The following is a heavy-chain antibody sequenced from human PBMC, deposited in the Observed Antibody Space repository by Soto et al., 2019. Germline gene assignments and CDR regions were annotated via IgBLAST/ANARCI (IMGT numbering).Heavy chain of an antibody. Sequence: SETLSLTCTVSGGSISSGGYYWSWIRQHPGKGLEWIGYIYYSGSTYYNPSLKSRVTISVDTSKNQFSLKLSSVTAADTAVYYCARDVRLTYWYFDLWGRGTPVTVSS. CDR2: IYYSGST. J-gene: IGHJ2*01. CDR1: GGSISSGGYY. V-gene: IGHV4-31*03. CDR3: ARDVRLTYWYFDL.